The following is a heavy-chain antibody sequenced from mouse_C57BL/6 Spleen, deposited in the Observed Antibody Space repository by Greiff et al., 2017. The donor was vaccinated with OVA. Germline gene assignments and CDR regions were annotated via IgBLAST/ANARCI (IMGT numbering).Heavy chain of an antibody. CDR2: IYPGSGST. J-gene: IGHJ4*01. CDR3: ARDPYYGSSDYAMDY. D-gene: IGHD1-1*01. Sequence: VQLQQPGAELVKPGASVKMSCKASGYTFTSYWITWVKQRPGQGLEWIGDIYPGSGSTNYNEKFKSKATLTVDTSSSTAYMQLSSLTSEDSAVYYCARDPYYGSSDYAMDYWGQGTSVTVSS. V-gene: IGHV1-55*01. CDR1: GYTFTSYW.